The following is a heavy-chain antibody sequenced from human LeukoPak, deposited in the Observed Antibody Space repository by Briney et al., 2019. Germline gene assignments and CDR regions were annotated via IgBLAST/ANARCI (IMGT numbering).Heavy chain of an antibody. CDR1: GGSISTFY. J-gene: IGHJ4*02. D-gene: IGHD1-26*01. CDR3: ARDLGGIYFDY. Sequence: SETLSLTCTVSGGSISTFYWSRIRQPPGKGLEWIGSIHFSGSTNYNPSLRSRVTISVDTSKNQLSLKLSSVTAADTAVYYCARDLGGIYFDYWGQGTLVTVSS. V-gene: IGHV4-59*01. CDR2: IHFSGST.